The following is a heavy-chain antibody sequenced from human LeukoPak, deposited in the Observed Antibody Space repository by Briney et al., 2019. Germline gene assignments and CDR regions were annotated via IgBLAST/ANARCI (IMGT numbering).Heavy chain of an antibody. Sequence: PGGSLRLSCAASGFTFSSYSMNWVRQAPGKGLEWVSSISSSSSYIYYADSVKGRFTISRDNAKNSLYLQMNSLRAEDTAVYYCARSSYGYTAFDYWGQGTLVTVSS. CDR1: GFTFSSYS. D-gene: IGHD5-18*01. CDR2: ISSSSSYI. V-gene: IGHV3-21*01. J-gene: IGHJ4*02. CDR3: ARSSYGYTAFDY.